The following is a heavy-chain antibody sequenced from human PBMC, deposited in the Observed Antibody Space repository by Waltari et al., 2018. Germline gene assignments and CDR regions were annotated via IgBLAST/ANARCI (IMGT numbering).Heavy chain of an antibody. CDR3: ARSRPWGRLFDP. D-gene: IGHD3-16*01. V-gene: IGHV1-8*03. J-gene: IGHJ5*02. Sequence: QVQLVQSGAEVKKPGASVKVSCKASGYTFTSYDINWVRQATGQGLEWMGWMNPTSGNTGNAQKFQGRVTITRNTSISTAYMELSSLGSEDTAVYYCARSRPWGRLFDPWGQGTLVTVSS. CDR2: MNPTSGNT. CDR1: GYTFTSYD.